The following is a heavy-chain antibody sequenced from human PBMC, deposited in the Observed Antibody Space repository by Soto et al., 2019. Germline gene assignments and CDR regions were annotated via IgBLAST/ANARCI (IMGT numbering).Heavy chain of an antibody. CDR2: TSHSGRS. D-gene: IGHD2-2*01. CDR3: ARVAMENYYGMWRGSTSYALDV. CDR1: GGSMSSFS. Sequence: SETLSLTCAVSGGSMSSFSWSWIRQPPGKGLEFIGSTSHSGRSEYNPSLKNRIILSVDVSKNQFSLNLKSMKVADTAVYYCARVAMENYYGMWRGSTSYALDVWGQGTTVTVSS. J-gene: IGHJ6*02. V-gene: IGHV4-59*13.